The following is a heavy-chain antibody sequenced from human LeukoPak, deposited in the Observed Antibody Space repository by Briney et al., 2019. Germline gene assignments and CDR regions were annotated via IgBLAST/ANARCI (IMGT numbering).Heavy chain of an antibody. J-gene: IGHJ5*02. Sequence: PSETLSLTCTVSGGSISSYYWSWIRQPPGKGLEWIGYIYYSGSTNYNPSLKSRVTISVDTSKNQFSLKLSSVTAADTAVYYCARGVAARTLAARGSNWFDPWGQGTLVTVSS. D-gene: IGHD6-6*01. CDR1: GGSISSYY. CDR2: IYYSGST. CDR3: ARGVAARTLAARGSNWFDP. V-gene: IGHV4-59*08.